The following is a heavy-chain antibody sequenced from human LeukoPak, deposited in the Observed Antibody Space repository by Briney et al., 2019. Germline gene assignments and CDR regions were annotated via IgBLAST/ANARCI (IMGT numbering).Heavy chain of an antibody. CDR3: ARDGFGTGSN. V-gene: IGHV3-7*03. Sequence: GGSLRLSCAASGLTFSSYWMDWVRQAPGKGLEWVANIKQDGSEKNYVDSVKGRFIISRDNAKNSLYLQMNTLRADDTAVYYCARDGFGTGSNWGQGTLVTVSS. J-gene: IGHJ4*02. CDR1: GLTFSSYW. CDR2: IKQDGSEK. D-gene: IGHD3-16*01.